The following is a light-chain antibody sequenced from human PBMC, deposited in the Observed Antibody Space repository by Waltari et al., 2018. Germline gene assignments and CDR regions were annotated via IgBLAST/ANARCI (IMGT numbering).Light chain of an antibody. Sequence: QSVLTQPPSVSGAPGQRVTISCTGSSSNIGAGYDVHWYPQLPGTAPKLLIYGNGNRPSGVPDRFSGSKSGTSASLAITGLQAEDEADYYCQSYDSSLSGYVFGTGTKVTVL. CDR3: QSYDSSLSGYV. V-gene: IGLV1-40*01. CDR1: SSNIGAGYD. J-gene: IGLJ1*01. CDR2: GNG.